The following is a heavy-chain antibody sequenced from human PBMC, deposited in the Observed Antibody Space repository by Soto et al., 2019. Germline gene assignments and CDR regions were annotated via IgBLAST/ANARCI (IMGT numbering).Heavy chain of an antibody. CDR1: GGTFSGYA. Sequence: GASVKVSCKASGGTFSGYAISWVRQAPGQGLEWMGGIIPIFGTANYAQKFQGRVTITADESTSTAYMELSSLRSEDTAVYYCARVAYCGGDCYLPGYWGQGTLVTVSS. CDR2: IIPIFGTA. J-gene: IGHJ4*02. V-gene: IGHV1-69*13. D-gene: IGHD2-21*02. CDR3: ARVAYCGGDCYLPGY.